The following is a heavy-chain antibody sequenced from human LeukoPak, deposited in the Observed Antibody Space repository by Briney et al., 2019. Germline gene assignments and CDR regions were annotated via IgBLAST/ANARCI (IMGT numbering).Heavy chain of an antibody. Sequence: SGPALVKPTQTLTLTCTFSGFSLGTSGMCVSWIRQPPGKALEWLARIDWEDDKYYRTSLKTRLTISKDTSKNQVVLKMTNVDPVDTATYYCARETYYYDSRASKQVDYWGQGTLVTVSS. J-gene: IGHJ4*02. CDR2: IDWEDDK. V-gene: IGHV2-70*11. CDR1: GFSLGTSGMC. CDR3: ARETYYYDSRASKQVDY. D-gene: IGHD3-22*01.